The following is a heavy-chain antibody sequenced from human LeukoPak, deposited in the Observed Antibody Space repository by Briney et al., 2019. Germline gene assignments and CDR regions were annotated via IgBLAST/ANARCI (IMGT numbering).Heavy chain of an antibody. D-gene: IGHD7-27*01. Sequence: GATVKISCKVSGYAFTDYYMHWVQQAPGKGLEWMGLVDPDDGETIYAEKFQGRVAITADTSTDTAYMELSSLRSEDTALYYCARVLGIDYYFDYWGQGSLVTVSS. V-gene: IGHV1-69-2*01. CDR1: GYAFTDYY. CDR2: VDPDDGET. CDR3: ARVLGIDYYFDY. J-gene: IGHJ4*02.